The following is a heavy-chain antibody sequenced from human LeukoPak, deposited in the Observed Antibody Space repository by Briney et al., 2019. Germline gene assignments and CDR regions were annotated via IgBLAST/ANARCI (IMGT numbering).Heavy chain of an antibody. D-gene: IGHD6-19*01. V-gene: IGHV1-69*06. CDR3: ARAYSSGWYYFDY. CDR1: GGTFSSYA. Sequence: GASVKVSCKASGGTFSSYAISWVRQAPGQGLEWMGGIIPIFGTANYAQKFQGRVTITADKSTSTAYMELSSLRSEDMAVYYCARAYSSGWYYFDYWGQGTLVTVSS. CDR2: IIPIFGTA. J-gene: IGHJ4*02.